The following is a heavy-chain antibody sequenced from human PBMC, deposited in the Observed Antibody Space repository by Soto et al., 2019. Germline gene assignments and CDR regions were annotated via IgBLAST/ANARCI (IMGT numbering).Heavy chain of an antibody. CDR3: ARGKTYFDY. V-gene: IGHV4-59*12. J-gene: IGHJ4*02. CDR2: IYYSGST. CDR1: GGSISSYY. Sequence: SETLSLTCTVSGGSISSYYWSWIRQPPGKGLEWIGYIYYSGSTNYNPSVKGRFTISRDNSKNTLYLQMNSLRAEDTAVYYCARGKTYFDYWGQGTLVTVSS.